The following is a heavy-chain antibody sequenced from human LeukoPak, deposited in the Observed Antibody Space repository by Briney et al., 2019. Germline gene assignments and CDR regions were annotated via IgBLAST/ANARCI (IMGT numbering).Heavy chain of an antibody. CDR3: ARDTEEGVDY. V-gene: IGHV1-2*04. Sequence: ASVKVSCKASGYTFTGYYVHWVRQAPGQGLEWMGWINPNSGGTNYAQKFQGWVTMTRDTSISTAYMELSSLRSEDTAVYYCARDTEEGVDYWGQGTLVTVSS. CDR2: INPNSGGT. CDR1: GYTFTGYY. J-gene: IGHJ4*02. D-gene: IGHD3-16*01.